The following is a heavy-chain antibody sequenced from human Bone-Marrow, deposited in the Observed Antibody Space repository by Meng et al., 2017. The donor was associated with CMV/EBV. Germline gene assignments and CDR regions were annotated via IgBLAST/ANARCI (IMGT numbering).Heavy chain of an antibody. J-gene: IGHJ4*02. V-gene: IGHV1-3*02. D-gene: IGHD3-3*01. CDR2: SNAGNGNT. CDR3: SRGGGYYTEKVY. CDR1: GYTFTSYA. Sequence: ASVKVSCKASGYTFTSYAMHWVRQAPGQRLEWMGWSNAGNGNTKYSQEFQGRVTMTRDTSISTAYMELSRLRSDDTAVYYCSRGGGYYTEKVYWGQGTLVTVSS.